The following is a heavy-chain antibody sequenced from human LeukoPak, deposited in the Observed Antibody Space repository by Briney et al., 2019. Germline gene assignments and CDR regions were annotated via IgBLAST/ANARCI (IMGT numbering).Heavy chain of an antibody. D-gene: IGHD1-26*01. CDR3: ARDSGSPFDY. V-gene: IGHV3-7*01. Sequence: GGSLRLSCAASGFTFSSYAMSWVRQAPGKGLEWVANIKQDGSEKYYVDSVKGRFTISRDNAKNSLYLQMNSLRAEDTAVYYCARDSGSPFDYWGQGTLVTVSS. J-gene: IGHJ4*02. CDR1: GFTFSSYA. CDR2: IKQDGSEK.